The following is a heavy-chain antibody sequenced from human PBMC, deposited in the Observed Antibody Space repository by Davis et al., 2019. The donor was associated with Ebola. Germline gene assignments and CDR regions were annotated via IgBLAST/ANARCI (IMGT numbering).Heavy chain of an antibody. J-gene: IGHJ5*02. CDR3: ARAPRGRDSVRGSLPFDP. CDR1: GGSISSYY. V-gene: IGHV4-59*01. D-gene: IGHD3-16*01. Sequence: PSETLSLTCTVSGGSISSYYWSWIRQPPGKGLEWIGYIYYSGSTNYNPSLKSRVTISVDTSKNQFSLKLSSVTAADTAVYYCARAPRGRDSVRGSLPFDPWGQGTLVTVSS. CDR2: IYYSGST.